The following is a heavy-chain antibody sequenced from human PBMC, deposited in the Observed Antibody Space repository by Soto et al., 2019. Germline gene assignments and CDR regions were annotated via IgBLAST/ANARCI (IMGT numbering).Heavy chain of an antibody. D-gene: IGHD5-12*01. CDR2: IHHSGST. J-gene: IGHJ4*02. V-gene: IGHV4-38-2*01. Sequence: ATLSLTCAVSGYPISSGYYWCCIRQPPGKGLEWIGIIHHSGSTYYNPSLRSRITISVDTSKNQFSLKMPSVTAADTAVYYCARSSGYVPGGYWGQGILVTVSS. CDR1: GYPISSGYY. CDR3: ARSSGYVPGGY.